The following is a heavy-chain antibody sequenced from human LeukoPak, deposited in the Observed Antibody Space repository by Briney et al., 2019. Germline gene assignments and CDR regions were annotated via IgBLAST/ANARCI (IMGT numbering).Heavy chain of an antibody. J-gene: IGHJ4*02. D-gene: IGHD6-19*01. V-gene: IGHV3-30*18. Sequence: PGGSLRLSCAASEFTFSSYAMHWVRQAPGKGLEWVAVISYDGNTIFYADSVKGRFTISRDNSKNTLYLQMNSLGAEDTAVYYCAKVSHSGWGYFDYWGQGTLVTVSS. CDR2: ISYDGNTI. CDR1: EFTFSSYA. CDR3: AKVSHSGWGYFDY.